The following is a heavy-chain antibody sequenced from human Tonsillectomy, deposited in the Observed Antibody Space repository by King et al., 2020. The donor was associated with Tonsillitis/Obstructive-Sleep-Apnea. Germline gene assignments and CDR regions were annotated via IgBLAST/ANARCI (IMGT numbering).Heavy chain of an antibody. D-gene: IGHD1-26*01. CDR2: IYPGDSDT. CDR1: GYSFTSYW. V-gene: IGHV5-51*04. J-gene: IGHJ4*02. CDR3: ARHRSGSYYYDLDY. Sequence: VQLVQSGAEVKKPGESLKISCKGSGYSFTSYWIGWVRQMPGRGLEWMGSIYPGDSDTRYSPSFEGQVTISADKPTSTAYLQWSSLKASDTAMYYCARHRSGSYYYDLDYWGQGTLVTVSS.